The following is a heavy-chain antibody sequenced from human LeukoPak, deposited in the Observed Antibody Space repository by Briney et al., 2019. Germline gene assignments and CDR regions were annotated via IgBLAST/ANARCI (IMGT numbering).Heavy chain of an antibody. CDR2: VGTNHDT. Sequence: GGSLRLSCVASGLSVSTFDMYWVRQAAGGGLEWVAAVGTNHDTLYLGSVKGRFTISRENAKNSLSLEMSCLTVEDTAVYYCTREWRGIASHYSGMDVWGQGTAVIVSS. CDR3: TREWRGIASHYSGMDV. CDR1: GLSVSTFD. V-gene: IGHV3-13*01. J-gene: IGHJ6*02. D-gene: IGHD3-16*02.